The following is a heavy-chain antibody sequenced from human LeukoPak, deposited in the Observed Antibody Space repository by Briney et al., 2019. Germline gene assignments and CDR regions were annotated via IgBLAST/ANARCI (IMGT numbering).Heavy chain of an antibody. V-gene: IGHV3-23*01. CDR3: AREPSYSSSLDY. CDR2: INGGGVNT. J-gene: IGHJ4*02. Sequence: GGSLRLSCAASGFTFSSYAMSWVRQAPGKGLEWVSTINGGGVNTHYADSVGGRFTISRDNSKNTLYLQMNSLRAEDTAVYYCAREPSYSSSLDYWGQGTLVTVSS. D-gene: IGHD6-6*01. CDR1: GFTFSSYA.